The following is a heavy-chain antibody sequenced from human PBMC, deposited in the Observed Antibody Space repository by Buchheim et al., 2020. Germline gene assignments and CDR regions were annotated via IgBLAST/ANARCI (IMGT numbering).Heavy chain of an antibody. CDR2: ISSSSSYI. V-gene: IGHV3-21*01. D-gene: IGHD2-15*01. CDR3: ARDQIVVVAATQEGYYYGMDV. J-gene: IGHJ6*02. CDR1: GFTFSSYS. Sequence: EVQLVESGGGLVKPGGSLRLSCAASGFTFSSYSMNWVRQAPGKGLEWVSSISSSSSYIYYADSVKGRFTISRDNAKNSLYLQMNSLRAEDTAVYYCARDQIVVVAATQEGYYYGMDVWGQGTT.